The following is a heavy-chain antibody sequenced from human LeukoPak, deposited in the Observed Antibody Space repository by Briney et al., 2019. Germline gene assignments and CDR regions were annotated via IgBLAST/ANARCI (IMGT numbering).Heavy chain of an antibody. J-gene: IGHJ4*02. V-gene: IGHV4-59*01. D-gene: IGHD1-1*01. Sequence: RASETLSLTCTVSGGSISSYYWSWIRQPPGKGLEWSGYIYYSGSTTSNPSLKSRVSTSVDTSKNQFSLNLSSVTAADTAVYYCARGVAGTGLGGAFDYWGQGTLVTVSS. CDR1: GGSISSYY. CDR3: ARGVAGTGLGGAFDY. CDR2: IYYSGST.